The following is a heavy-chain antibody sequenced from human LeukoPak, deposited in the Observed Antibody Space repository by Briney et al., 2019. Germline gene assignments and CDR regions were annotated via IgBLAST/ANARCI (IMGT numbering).Heavy chain of an antibody. D-gene: IGHD7-27*01. CDR3: VRESFSRGDFN. CDR1: GFIFSSYW. CDR2: IRYDGDEK. J-gene: IGHJ4*02. V-gene: IGHV3-7*01. Sequence: PGGSLRLSCAASGFIFSSYWMTWVRQAPRKGLEWVATIRYDGDEKLYVDSVTGRFTISRDNAKNSLFLQMNSLAAEDTAVYYCVRESFSRGDFNWGQGTLVSVSS.